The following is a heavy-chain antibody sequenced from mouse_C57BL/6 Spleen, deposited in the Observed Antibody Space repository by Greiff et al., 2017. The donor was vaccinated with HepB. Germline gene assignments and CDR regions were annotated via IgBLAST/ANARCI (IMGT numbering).Heavy chain of an antibody. CDR3: ARLGTTVVEGFAY. J-gene: IGHJ3*01. Sequence: QVQLQQPGAELVMPGASVKLSCKASGYTFTSYWMHWVKQRPGQGLEWIGEIDPSDSYTNYHQKFKGKSTLTVDKSSSTAYMQLSSLTSEDSAVYYCARLGTTVVEGFAYWGQGTLVTVSA. D-gene: IGHD1-1*01. V-gene: IGHV1-69*01. CDR1: GYTFTSYW. CDR2: IDPSDSYT.